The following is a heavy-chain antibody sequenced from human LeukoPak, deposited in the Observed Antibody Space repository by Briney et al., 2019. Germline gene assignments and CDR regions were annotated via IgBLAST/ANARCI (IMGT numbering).Heavy chain of an antibody. CDR1: GGSISSYY. Sequence: PSETLSLTCTVSGGSISSYYWSWIRQPPGKGLEWIGYIYDSGSTNYNPSLKSRVTISVDTSKNQFSLKLRSVTAADTAVYYCARGFRGDNFDYWGQGTLVTVSS. CDR3: ARGFRGDNFDY. D-gene: IGHD7-27*01. V-gene: IGHV4-59*08. J-gene: IGHJ4*02. CDR2: IYDSGST.